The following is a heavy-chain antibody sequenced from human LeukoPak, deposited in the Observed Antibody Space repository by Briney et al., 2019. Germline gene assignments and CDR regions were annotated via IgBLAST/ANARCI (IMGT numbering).Heavy chain of an antibody. CDR1: GFTFSSYA. CDR2: ISGSGGST. D-gene: IGHD3-10*01. Sequence: GGSLRLSCAASGFTFSSYAMSWVRQAPGKGLEWVSAISGSGGSTYYADSVEGRFTISRDNSKNTLYLQMNSLRAEDTAVYYCAKGELTMVRGAPVDWFDPWGQGTLVTVSS. V-gene: IGHV3-23*01. J-gene: IGHJ5*02. CDR3: AKGELTMVRGAPVDWFDP.